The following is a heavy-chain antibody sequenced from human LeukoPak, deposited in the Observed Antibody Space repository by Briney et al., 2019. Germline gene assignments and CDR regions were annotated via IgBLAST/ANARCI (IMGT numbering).Heavy chain of an antibody. CDR3: ARDSSGWWGLNWFDP. J-gene: IGHJ5*02. Sequence: INHSGSTNCNPSLKSRVTISVDTSKNQFSLKLSSVTAADTAVYYCARDSSGWWGLNWFDPRGQGTLVTVSS. D-gene: IGHD6-19*01. CDR2: INHSGST. V-gene: IGHV4-34*01.